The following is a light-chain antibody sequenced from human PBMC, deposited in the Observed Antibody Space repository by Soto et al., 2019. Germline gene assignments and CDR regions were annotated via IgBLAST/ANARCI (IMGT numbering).Light chain of an antibody. J-gene: IGKJ1*01. V-gene: IGKV3-11*01. CDR3: QQRSNWPWT. Sequence: EIVLTQSPATLSLSPGERATLSCRASQRVSSYLAWYQQKPGQAPRLLIYDASNRATGIPARFSGSGSGSAFPLTISSLEPEDFAVYYCQQRSNWPWTFGQGTKVDIK. CDR1: QRVSSY. CDR2: DAS.